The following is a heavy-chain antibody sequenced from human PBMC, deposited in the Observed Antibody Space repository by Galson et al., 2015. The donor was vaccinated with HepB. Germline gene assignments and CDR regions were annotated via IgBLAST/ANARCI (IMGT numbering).Heavy chain of an antibody. CDR3: ASTDKIPATAILGPLDY. CDR1: GYTFTSYG. CDR2: ISAYNGNT. J-gene: IGHJ4*02. D-gene: IGHD2-2*02. V-gene: IGHV1-18*04. Sequence: SVKVSCKASGYTFTSYGISWVRQAPGQGLEWMGWISAYNGNTNYAQKLQGRVTMTTDTSTSTAYMELRSLRSDDTAVYYCASTDKIPATAILGPLDYWGQGTLVTVSS.